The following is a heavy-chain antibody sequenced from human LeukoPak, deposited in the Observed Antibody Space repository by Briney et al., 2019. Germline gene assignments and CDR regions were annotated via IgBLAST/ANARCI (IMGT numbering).Heavy chain of an antibody. D-gene: IGHD5-18*01. CDR3: ARGPNLSRGYSYGKRRGYMDV. Sequence: PSETLSLTCTVSGGSISTSSYYWGWVRQPPGKGLEWIGNIFYSGSTYYSPSLKSRVTISLDTSRNQFSLKLNSVIAADTAVYYCARGPNLSRGYSYGKRRGYMDVWGKGTTVTVSS. V-gene: IGHV4-39*07. CDR2: IFYSGST. J-gene: IGHJ6*03. CDR1: GGSISTSSYY.